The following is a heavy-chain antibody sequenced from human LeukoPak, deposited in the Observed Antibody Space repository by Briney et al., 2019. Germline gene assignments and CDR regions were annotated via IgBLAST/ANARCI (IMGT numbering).Heavy chain of an antibody. CDR3: ASDSGYDHHGLFDY. V-gene: IGHV3-30*02. CDR2: IRYDGSNK. D-gene: IGHD5-12*01. J-gene: IGHJ4*02. CDR1: GFTFRSYG. Sequence: GGSLRLSCAASGFTFRSYGMHSVREAPGKGLEWVAFIRYDGSNKYYADSVKGRFTISRDNSKNTLYLQMNSLRAEDTAVYYCASDSGYDHHGLFDYWGQGTLVTVSS.